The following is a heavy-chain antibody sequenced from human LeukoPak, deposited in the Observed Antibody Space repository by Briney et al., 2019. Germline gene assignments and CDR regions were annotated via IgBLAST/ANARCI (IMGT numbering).Heavy chain of an antibody. V-gene: IGHV1-2*02. CDR3: ARFNSGCYADY. CDR2: INPNSGDT. CDR1: GYILTVYY. D-gene: IGHD6-19*01. J-gene: IGHJ4*02. Sequence: ASVKLSRTPAGYILTVYYIHWVRQAPGQGLEWMGWINPNSGDTNYAQKFQGRVTMTSDTSISTAYMELSRLRSDDTAVYYSARFNSGCYADYWGQGTMVTVSS.